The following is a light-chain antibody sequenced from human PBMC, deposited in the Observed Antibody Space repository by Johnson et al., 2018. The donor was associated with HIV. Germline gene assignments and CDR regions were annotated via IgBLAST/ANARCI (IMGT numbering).Light chain of an antibody. J-gene: IGLJ1*01. CDR3: GTWDSSLSAYV. V-gene: IGLV1-51*02. CDR2: ENN. CDR1: TSNIGNKY. Sequence: QAALTQPPSVSAAPGQKVTISCSGSTSNIGNKYVSWYQHLPGTAPKLLIYENNKRPSGLPDRFSGSKSGTTPTLVIAGLQTGDEADYYCGTWDSSLSAYVFGTGTKVTVL.